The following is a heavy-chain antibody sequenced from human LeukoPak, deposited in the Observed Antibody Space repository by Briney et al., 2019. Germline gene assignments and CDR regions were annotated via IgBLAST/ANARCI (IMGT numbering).Heavy chain of an antibody. J-gene: IGHJ5*02. Sequence: SVKVSCKASGGTFSSYAISWVRQAPGQGLEWMGGVIPIFGTANYAQKFQGRVTITADESTSTAYMELSSLRSEDTAVYYCARDPLPQFYNWFDPWGQGTLVTVSS. V-gene: IGHV1-69*13. CDR2: VIPIFGTA. CDR1: GGTFSSYA. CDR3: ARDPLPQFYNWFDP.